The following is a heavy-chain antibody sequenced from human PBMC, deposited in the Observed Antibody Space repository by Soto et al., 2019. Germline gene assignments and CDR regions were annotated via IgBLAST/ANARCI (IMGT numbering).Heavy chain of an antibody. D-gene: IGHD6-19*01. CDR3: AREGEGPIAVSYYYYYGMDV. V-gene: IGHV4-31*03. J-gene: IGHJ6*02. Sequence: QVQLQESGPGLVKPSQTLSLTCTVSGGSISSGGYYWSWIRQHPGKGLEWIGYIYYSGSTYYNPSLKSRVTISVDTSKNQFSLKLSSVTASDTAVYYCAREGEGPIAVSYYYYYGMDVWGQGTTVTVSS. CDR2: IYYSGST. CDR1: GGSISSGGYY.